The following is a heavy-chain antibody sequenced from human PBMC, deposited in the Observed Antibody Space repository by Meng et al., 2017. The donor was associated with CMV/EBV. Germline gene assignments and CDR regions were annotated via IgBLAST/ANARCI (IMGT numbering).Heavy chain of an antibody. CDR3: ARDHSLSFDY. Sequence: GGSLRLSCAASGFTFSSYAMHWVRQAPGKGLEWVAVISYDGSNKYYADSVKGRFTISRDNSKNTLYLQMNSLRAEDTAVYYCARDHSLSFDYWGQGTLVTVSS. V-gene: IGHV3-30-3*01. CDR1: GFTFSSYA. D-gene: IGHD5-18*01. CDR2: ISYDGSNK. J-gene: IGHJ4*02.